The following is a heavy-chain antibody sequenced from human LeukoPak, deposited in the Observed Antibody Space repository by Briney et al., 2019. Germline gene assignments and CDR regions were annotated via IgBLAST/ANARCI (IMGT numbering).Heavy chain of an antibody. Sequence: SVKVSCKSSGFTFTNSAVQWVRQARGQRLEWIGWIVVGSGNTNYAQKFQERVTITRDMSTSTAYMELSSLRSEDTAVYYCAAGNWYEFDYWGQGILVTVSS. CDR2: IVVGSGNT. CDR3: AAGNWYEFDY. D-gene: IGHD1-1*01. J-gene: IGHJ4*02. CDR1: GFTFTNSA. V-gene: IGHV1-58*01.